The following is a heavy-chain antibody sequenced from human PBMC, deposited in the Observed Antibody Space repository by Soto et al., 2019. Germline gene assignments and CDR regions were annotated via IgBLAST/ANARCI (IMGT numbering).Heavy chain of an antibody. CDR1: GFPFGSHA. J-gene: IGHJ4*02. Sequence: GRSPRLSCAASGFPFGSHAMHWVRQAPGKGPEWVSRIKDDGISTNYADSVKGRFTISRDNAKNTLYLQMNALRVEDTGVYYCTRGPRPTSTRTGAFWRQGTLVTVTS. V-gene: IGHV3-74*01. D-gene: IGHD1-1*01. CDR2: IKDDGIST. CDR3: TRGPRPTSTRTGAF.